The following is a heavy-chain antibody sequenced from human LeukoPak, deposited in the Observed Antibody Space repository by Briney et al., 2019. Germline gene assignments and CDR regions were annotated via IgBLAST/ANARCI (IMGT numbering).Heavy chain of an antibody. V-gene: IGHV1-2*02. CDR2: INPNSGGT. J-gene: IGHJ4*02. CDR1: GYTFIGYY. Sequence: ASVKVSCKASGYTFIGYYMHWVRQAPGQGREWMGWINPNSGGTNYAQKFQGRVTMTRDTSISTAYMELSRLRSDDTAVYYCARAIGVAQSSSLGYWGQGTLVTVSS. CDR3: ARAIGVAQSSSLGY. D-gene: IGHD3-3*01.